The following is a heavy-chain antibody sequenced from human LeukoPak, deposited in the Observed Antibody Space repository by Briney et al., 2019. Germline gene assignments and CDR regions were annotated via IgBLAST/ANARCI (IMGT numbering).Heavy chain of an antibody. CDR2: ITSSSSTM. Sequence: GGSLRLSCAASGFTFSTYSMNWVRQAPGKGLEWVSYITSSSSTMFYADSVKGRFTISRDNAKNSLYLQMNSLRAEDTAVYYCAREEGQQLIYFDYWGQGTLVTVSS. D-gene: IGHD6-13*01. V-gene: IGHV3-48*04. CDR3: AREEGQQLIYFDY. CDR1: GFTFSTYS. J-gene: IGHJ4*02.